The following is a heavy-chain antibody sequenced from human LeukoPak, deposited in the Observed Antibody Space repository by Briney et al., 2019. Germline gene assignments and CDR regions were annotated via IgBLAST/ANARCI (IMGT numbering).Heavy chain of an antibody. J-gene: IGHJ3*02. Sequence: GGSLRLSCAASGFTFSNYWMHWVRQAPGKGLVWVSRINTDASGTNYADSVKGRFTISRDNSKNTLYLQMNSLRAEDTATYYCARAGDAFDIWGQGTMVTVSS. CDR1: GFTFSNYW. V-gene: IGHV3-74*01. CDR3: ARAGDAFDI. CDR2: INTDASGT.